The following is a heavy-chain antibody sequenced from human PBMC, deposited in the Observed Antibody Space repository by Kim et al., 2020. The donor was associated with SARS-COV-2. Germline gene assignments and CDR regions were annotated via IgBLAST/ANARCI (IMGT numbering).Heavy chain of an antibody. CDR3: ARVRGREHLTGYLAGYYYGMDV. Sequence: ASVKVSCKASGYTFTSYGISWVRQAPGQGLEWMGWISAYNGNTNYAQKLQGRVTMTTDTSTSTAYMELRSLRSDDTAVYYCARVRGREHLTGYLAGYYYGMDVWGQVTTVTVSS. CDR1: GYTFTSYG. CDR2: ISAYNGNT. D-gene: IGHD3-9*01. V-gene: IGHV1-18*04. J-gene: IGHJ6*02.